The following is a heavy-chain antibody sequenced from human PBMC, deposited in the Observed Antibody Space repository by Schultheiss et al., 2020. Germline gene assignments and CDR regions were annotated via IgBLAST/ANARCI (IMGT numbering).Heavy chain of an antibody. CDR1: GGSISSGGYY. Sequence: SETLSLTCTVSGGSISSGGYYWSWIRQHPGKGLEWIGYIYYSGSTYYNPSLKSRVTISVDTSKNQFSLKLSSVTAADTAVYYCARPKTGDDAFDIWGQGTMVTVSS. V-gene: IGHV4-31*03. J-gene: IGHJ3*02. CDR2: IYYSGST. CDR3: ARPKTGDDAFDI. D-gene: IGHD7-27*01.